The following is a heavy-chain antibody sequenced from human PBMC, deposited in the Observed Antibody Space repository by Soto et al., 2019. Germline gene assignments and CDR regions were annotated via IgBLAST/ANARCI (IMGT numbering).Heavy chain of an antibody. J-gene: IGHJ2*01. CDR3: GRVSTVVTSGWYFDL. CDR2: IYSGGST. V-gene: IGHV3-53*01. CDR1: GFTVSSNY. Sequence: PGGSLRLSCAASGFTVSSNYMSWVRQAPGKGLEWVSVIYSGGSTYYADSVKGRFTISRDNSKNTLYLQMNSLRAEDTAVYYCGRVSTVVTSGWYFDLWGRGTLVTV. D-gene: IGHD4-17*01.